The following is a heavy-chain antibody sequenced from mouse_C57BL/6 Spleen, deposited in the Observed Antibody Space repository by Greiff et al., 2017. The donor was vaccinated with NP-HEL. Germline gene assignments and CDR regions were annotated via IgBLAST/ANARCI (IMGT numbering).Heavy chain of an antibody. J-gene: IGHJ4*01. CDR3: TRETGPYAMDY. CDR2: IDPETGGT. D-gene: IGHD4-1*01. V-gene: IGHV1-15*01. Sequence: QVQLQQSGAELVRPGASVTLSCKASGYTFTDYEMHWVKQTPVHGLEWIGAIDPETGGTAYNQKFKGKAILTADKSSSTAYMELRSLTSEDSAVYYCTRETGPYAMDYWGQGTSVTVSS. CDR1: GYTFTDYE.